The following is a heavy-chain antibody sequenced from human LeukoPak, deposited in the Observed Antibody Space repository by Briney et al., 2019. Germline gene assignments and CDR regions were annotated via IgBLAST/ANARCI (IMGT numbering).Heavy chain of an antibody. CDR3: ARDIGAAGTRTLSDY. CDR2: IWYDGSNK. Sequence: GGSLRLSCAASGFTFSSYGMHWVRQAPGMGLEWVAVIWYDGSNKYYADSVKGRFTISRDNSKNTLYLQMNSLRAEDTAVYYCARDIGAAGTRTLSDYWGQGTLVTVSS. CDR1: GFTFSSYG. D-gene: IGHD6-13*01. V-gene: IGHV3-33*01. J-gene: IGHJ4*02.